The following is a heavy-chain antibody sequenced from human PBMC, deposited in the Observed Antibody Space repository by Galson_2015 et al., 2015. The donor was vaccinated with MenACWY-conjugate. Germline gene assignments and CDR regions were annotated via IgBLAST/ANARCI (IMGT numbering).Heavy chain of an antibody. D-gene: IGHD3-22*01. CDR2: INTNTGNP. V-gene: IGHV7-4-1*02. Sequence: CKASGYTFTSYAMNWVRQAPGQGLEWMGWINTNTGNPTYAQGFTGRFVFSSDTSVSTAYLQISSLKAEDTAVYYCARGWVSGYCPSDYWGQGTLVTVSS. CDR3: ARGWVSGYCPSDY. J-gene: IGHJ4*02. CDR1: GYTFTSYA.